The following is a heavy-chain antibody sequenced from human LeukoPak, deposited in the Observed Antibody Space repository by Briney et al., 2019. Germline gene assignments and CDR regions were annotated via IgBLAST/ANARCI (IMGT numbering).Heavy chain of an antibody. CDR3: ARDPKNNYYDSSGFYYYYGMDV. Sequence: SETLSLTCTISGGSISSSSYYWGWIRQPPGKGLEWIGSIYYSGSTCYNPSLKSRVTISVDTSKNQFSLKLSSVTAADTAVYYCARDPKNNYYDSSGFYYYYGMDVWGQGTTVTVSS. D-gene: IGHD3-22*01. CDR1: GGSISSSSYY. V-gene: IGHV4-39*07. CDR2: IYYSGST. J-gene: IGHJ6*02.